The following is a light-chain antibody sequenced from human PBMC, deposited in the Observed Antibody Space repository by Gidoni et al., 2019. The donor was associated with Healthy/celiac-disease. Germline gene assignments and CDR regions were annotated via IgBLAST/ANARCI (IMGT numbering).Light chain of an antibody. J-gene: IGKJ4*01. Sequence: ESLSTQSPATLPLSPGERATLSCRSSQSVSSYLAWYQQKPGQYPRLLLYDASNRATGSAARCSGSGSGTDFTITISSIEPEDFSAYYCQQRSNWPPLTFGGGTKVEIK. CDR3: QQRSNWPPLT. CDR2: DAS. V-gene: IGKV3-11*01. CDR1: QSVSSY.